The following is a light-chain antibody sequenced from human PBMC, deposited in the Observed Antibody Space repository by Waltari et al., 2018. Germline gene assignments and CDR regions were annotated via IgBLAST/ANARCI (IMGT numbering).Light chain of an antibody. Sequence: EIVLTQSPGTLSLSPWETATLPCRPSQSVSSSYLAWYQQKPGQAPRLLIYVASSRATGIPDRFSGSGSGTDFTLTISRLEPEDFAVYYCQQYGSSLWTFGQGTRLEIK. J-gene: IGKJ5*01. CDR3: QQYGSSLWT. CDR2: VAS. CDR1: QSVSSSY. V-gene: IGKV3-20*01.